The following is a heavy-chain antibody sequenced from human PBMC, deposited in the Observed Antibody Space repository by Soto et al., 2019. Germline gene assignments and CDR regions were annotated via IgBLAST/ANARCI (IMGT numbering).Heavy chain of an antibody. Sequence: ASVKVSCKASGYTFTSYGISWVRQAPGQGLQWMGWISAYNGNTNYAQKFQGRVTMITDTSTSTAYMELRSLESDDTAVYYCARISQSDFWSGYYYFFDYWGQGTLVTVSS. CDR2: ISAYNGNT. CDR1: GYTFTSYG. J-gene: IGHJ4*02. V-gene: IGHV1-18*01. CDR3: ARISQSDFWSGYYYFFDY. D-gene: IGHD3-3*01.